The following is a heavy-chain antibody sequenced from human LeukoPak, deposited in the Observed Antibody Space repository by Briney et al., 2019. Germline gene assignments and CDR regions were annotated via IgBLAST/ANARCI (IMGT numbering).Heavy chain of an antibody. CDR2: ISSSSSYI. J-gene: IGHJ4*02. D-gene: IGHD5-12*01. CDR1: GFTFSSYS. Sequence: GSLRLSCAASGFTFSSYSMNWVRQAPGKGLEWVSSISSSSSYIYYADSVKGRFTISRDNAKNSLFLQMNSLRAEDTAVYYCAREATEAFDYWGQGTLVTVSS. V-gene: IGHV3-21*06. CDR3: AREATEAFDY.